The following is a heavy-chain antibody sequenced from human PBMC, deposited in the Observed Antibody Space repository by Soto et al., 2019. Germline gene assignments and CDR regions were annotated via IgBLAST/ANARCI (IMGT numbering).Heavy chain of an antibody. CDR3: ARPVEMATISRSYLFY. D-gene: IGHD5-12*01. V-gene: IGHV1-69*13. CDR1: GGTFSNYA. Sequence: SVKVSCKASGGTFSNYAINWVRQAPGQGLEWMGGIIPLFGTANYAQKFQGRVTITADESTSTAYLDLSSLRSGDTAVYYCARPVEMATISRSYLFYWGQGTLVIVSS. J-gene: IGHJ4*02. CDR2: IIPLFGTA.